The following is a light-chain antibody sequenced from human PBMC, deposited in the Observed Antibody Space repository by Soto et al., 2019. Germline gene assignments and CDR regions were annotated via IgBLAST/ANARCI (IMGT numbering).Light chain of an antibody. CDR1: QSVSNY. CDR2: AAS. CDR3: LQTYTILSWT. J-gene: IGKJ1*01. Sequence: DIKMTQSPSSLSASVGDRVTITCRASQSVSNYLQWYQQQSGHAPKLLVYAASSLHSGVPSRFSGSGSGTDFTPTISSLQPEDFATYYCLQTYTILSWTFGQETKVQI. V-gene: IGKV1-39*01.